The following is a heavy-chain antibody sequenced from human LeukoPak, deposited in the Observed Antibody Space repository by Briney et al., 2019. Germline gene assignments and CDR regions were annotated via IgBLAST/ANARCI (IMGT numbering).Heavy chain of an antibody. CDR3: ASLLQTEFGGYRPFDY. J-gene: IGHJ4*02. Sequence: GESLRLACAASGFTFSSYSMNWVRQAPGKGLEWVAVISYDGSNKYYADSVKGRFTISRDNSKNTLYLQMNSLRAEDTAVYYCASLLQTEFGGYRPFDYWGQGTLVTVSS. D-gene: IGHD3-10*01. CDR2: ISYDGSNK. V-gene: IGHV3-30*03. CDR1: GFTFSSYS.